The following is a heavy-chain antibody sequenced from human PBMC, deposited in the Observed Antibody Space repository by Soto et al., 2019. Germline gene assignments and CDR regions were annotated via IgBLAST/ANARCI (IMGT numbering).Heavy chain of an antibody. V-gene: IGHV1-24*01. CDR3: AADRIVGLGHMVAATLVGRSSTFDI. CDR1: GYTLTELS. CDR2: FDPEDGET. J-gene: IGHJ3*02. D-gene: IGHD2-15*01. Sequence: QVQLVQSGAEVKKPGASVKVSCKVSGYTLTELSMHWVRQAPGKGLEWMGGFDPEDGETIYAQKFQGRGTMTKDTSTDTAYMGRSSLRSEETAVYYVAADRIVGLGHMVAATLVGRSSTFDIWGQVTTVTVSS.